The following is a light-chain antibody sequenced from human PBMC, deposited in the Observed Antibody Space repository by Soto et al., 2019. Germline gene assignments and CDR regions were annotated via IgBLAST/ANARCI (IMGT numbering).Light chain of an antibody. J-gene: IGKJ3*01. CDR3: QQYNDWHFT. CDR2: GAS. Sequence: EIGLTQSPGTLSLSPGERATLSCRASQTVGNNAAWYQQQPGQSPGLLVYGASTRATGIPDRLSGSGSGTEFTLTISSLQAEDAAVYWCQQYNDWHFTFGPGTKVD. V-gene: IGKV3-15*01. CDR1: QTVGNN.